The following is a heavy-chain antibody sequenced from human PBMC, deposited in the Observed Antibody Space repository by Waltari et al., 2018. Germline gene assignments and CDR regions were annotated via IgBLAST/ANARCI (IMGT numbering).Heavy chain of an antibody. CDR3: AKGIQLWGRGSWYFDD. V-gene: IGHV7-4-1*02. D-gene: IGHD5-18*01. CDR1: GYMLSNYA. CDR2: INTNTGNP. J-gene: IGHJ4*02. Sequence: QVQLVQSGSELKKPGASVKVSCKATGYMLSNYAMNWGRQAPGQGLEWMGWINTNTGNPTYAQGFTGRFVFSLDTSVSTAYLQISSLKAEDTSVYYCAKGIQLWGRGSWYFDDWGQGTLVTVSS.